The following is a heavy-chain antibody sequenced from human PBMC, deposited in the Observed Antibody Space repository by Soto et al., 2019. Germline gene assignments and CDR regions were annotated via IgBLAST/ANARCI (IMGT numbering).Heavy chain of an antibody. CDR1: GFTFSSYA. Sequence: QVQLVESGGGVVQPGRSLRLSCATSGFTFSSYAMHWVRQAPGKGLEWVAVISYDGSTKYYADSVKGRFTISRDNSKNTLYLQMNSLRAEDTAVYYCARDRFWGQGTLVTVSS. J-gene: IGHJ4*02. CDR3: ARDRF. CDR2: ISYDGSTK. V-gene: IGHV3-30-3*01.